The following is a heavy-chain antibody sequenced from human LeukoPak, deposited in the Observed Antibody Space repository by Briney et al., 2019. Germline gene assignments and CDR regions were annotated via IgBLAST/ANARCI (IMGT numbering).Heavy chain of an antibody. CDR1: GFTFSSYA. CDR3: AREERYGDPFFDY. CDR2: IIPILGIA. J-gene: IGHJ4*02. D-gene: IGHD4-17*01. Sequence: GGSLRLSCAASGFTFSSYAISWVRQAPGQGLEWMGRIIPILGIANYAQKFQGRVTITADKSTSTAYMELSSLRSEDTAVYYCAREERYGDPFFDYWGQGTLVTVSS. V-gene: IGHV1-69*04.